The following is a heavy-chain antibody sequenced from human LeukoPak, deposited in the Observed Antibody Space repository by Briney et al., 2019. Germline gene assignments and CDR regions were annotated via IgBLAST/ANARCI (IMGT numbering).Heavy chain of an antibody. CDR3: ARVVASHPWWPNDY. Sequence: ASVKVSCKASGYTFTGYYMHWVRQAPGQGLGWMGWINPNSGGTNYAQKFQGGVTMTRDTSISTAYMELSRLRSDDTAVYYCARVVASHPWWPNDYWGQGTLVTVSS. J-gene: IGHJ4*02. V-gene: IGHV1-2*02. CDR1: GYTFTGYY. CDR2: INPNSGGT. D-gene: IGHD2-15*01.